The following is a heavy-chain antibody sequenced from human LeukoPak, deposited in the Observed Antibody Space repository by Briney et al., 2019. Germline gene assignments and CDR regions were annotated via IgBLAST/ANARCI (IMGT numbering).Heavy chain of an antibody. D-gene: IGHD3-16*02. CDR3: ARVSLTRDNWFDP. CDR2: ISAYNGNT. Sequence: ASVKVSCKASGYTLTSYGISWVRQAPGQGLEWMGWISAYNGNTNYAQKLQGRVTMTTDTSTSTAYMELWSLRSDDTAVYYCARVSLTRDNWFDPWGQGTLVTVSS. J-gene: IGHJ5*02. V-gene: IGHV1-18*01. CDR1: GYTLTSYG.